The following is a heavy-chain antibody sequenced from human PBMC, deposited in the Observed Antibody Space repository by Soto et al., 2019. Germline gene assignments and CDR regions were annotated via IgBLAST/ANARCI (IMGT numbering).Heavy chain of an antibody. Sequence: GGSLRLSCAASGFTFSSYAMTWVRQAPGKGLEWVSTISGSGASTYFPDSVKGRFTISRDNSKDTLYLQMDSLSADDTALYYCAKDPFGDLSYYSDFWGQGSLVTVSS. CDR2: ISGSGAST. D-gene: IGHD3-10*01. CDR3: AKDPFGDLSYYSDF. CDR1: GFTFSSYA. V-gene: IGHV3-23*01. J-gene: IGHJ4*02.